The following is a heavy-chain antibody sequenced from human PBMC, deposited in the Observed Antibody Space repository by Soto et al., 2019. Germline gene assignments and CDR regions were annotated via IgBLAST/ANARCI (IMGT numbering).Heavy chain of an antibody. CDR3: ARDTRVSIDS. CDR2: VYDSAAS. J-gene: IGHJ4*02. CDR1: GGPVSSATYY. D-gene: IGHD2-15*01. V-gene: IGHV4-61*01. Sequence: WETLSLTCTVTGGPVSSATYYWSWIRQTPGKGLEWLGYVYDSAASNYNPSLRSRLTISLETSKNQFSLRLTSVTAADTAVYFCARDTRVSIDSWGQGTLVTVSS.